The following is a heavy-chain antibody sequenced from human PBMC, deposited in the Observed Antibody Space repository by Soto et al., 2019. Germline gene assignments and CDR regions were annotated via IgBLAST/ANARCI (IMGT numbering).Heavy chain of an antibody. Sequence: QVQLVRSGAEVKKPGASVKVSCKASGYTFTSYDINWVRQATGQGLEWMGWMNPNSGNTGYAQKLQGRVTMTRNTSLNTAYMELSSLRSEDAAVYYCARGAPPENTDYCGQGTLVTVSS. V-gene: IGHV1-8*01. CDR2: MNPNSGNT. J-gene: IGHJ4*02. CDR3: ARGAPPENTDY. CDR1: GYTFTSYD.